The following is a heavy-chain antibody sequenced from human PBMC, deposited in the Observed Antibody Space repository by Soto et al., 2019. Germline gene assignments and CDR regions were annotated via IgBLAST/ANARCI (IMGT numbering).Heavy chain of an antibody. CDR2: ISSSSSYI. V-gene: IGHV3-21*01. D-gene: IGHD3-3*01. CDR1: GFTFSSYS. Sequence: PGGSLRLSCAASGFTFSSYSMNWVRQAPGKGLEWVSSISSSSSYIYYADSVKGRFTISRDNAKNSLYLQMNSLRAEDTAVYYCARSYDFWSGYSSLFFDYWGQGTLVTVSS. CDR3: ARSYDFWSGYSSLFFDY. J-gene: IGHJ4*02.